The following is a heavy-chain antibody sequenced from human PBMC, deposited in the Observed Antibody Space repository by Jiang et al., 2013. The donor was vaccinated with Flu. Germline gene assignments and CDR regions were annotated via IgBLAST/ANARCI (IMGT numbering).Heavy chain of an antibody. D-gene: IGHD6-19*01. V-gene: IGHV5-51*01. CDR2: IYPGDSDT. Sequence: GAEVKKPGESLKISCKGSGYSFTSYWIGWVRQMPGKGLEWMGIIYPGDSDTRYSPSFQGQVTISADKSISTAYLQWSSLKASDTAMYYCARQRDGAVAGTGGFFDYWGQGNLVTVSS. J-gene: IGHJ4*02. CDR1: GYSFTSYW. CDR3: ARQRDGAVAGTGGFFDY.